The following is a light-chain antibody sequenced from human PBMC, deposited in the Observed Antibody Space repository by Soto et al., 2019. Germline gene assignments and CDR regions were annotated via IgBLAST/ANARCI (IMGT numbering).Light chain of an antibody. CDR2: AAS. CDR3: QQANSFPWT. V-gene: IGKV1-12*01. J-gene: IGKJ1*01. CDR1: HGINSL. Sequence: DIQMTRSPSSLSASVGDRVTMTVLASHGINSLLACYQQKPGKAPNLLIYAASNLQSGVPSRFSGSGSGTDFTLTISSLQPEDFATYYCQQANSFPWTFGQGTKVDIK.